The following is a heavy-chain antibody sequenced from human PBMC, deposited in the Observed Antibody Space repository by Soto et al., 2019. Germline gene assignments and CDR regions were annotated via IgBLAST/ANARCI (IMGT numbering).Heavy chain of an antibody. CDR3: ARDPQYQLRPFDI. CDR1: GGSVISGSHY. Sequence: VHLQESGPGLVEPSETLSLTCTVSGGSVISGSHYWSWIRQPPGKGLEWVANIKQDGSEKYYVDSVKGRFTISRDNAKNSLYLQMNSLRAEDTAVYYCARDPQYQLRPFDIWGQGTMVTVSS. D-gene: IGHD2-2*01. CDR2: IKQDGSEK. J-gene: IGHJ3*02. V-gene: IGHV3-7*03.